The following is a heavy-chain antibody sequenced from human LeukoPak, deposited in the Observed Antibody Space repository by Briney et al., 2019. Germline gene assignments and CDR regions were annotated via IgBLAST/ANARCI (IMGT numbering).Heavy chain of an antibody. CDR1: GGTFSSYA. Sequence: GSSVKVSCKASGGTFSSYAISWVRQAPGQGLEWMGGIIPIFGTANYARKFQGRVTITTDESTSTAYMELSSLRPEDTAVYYCARFTRDYGGNSLSYYFDYWGQGTLVTVSS. CDR3: ARFTRDYGGNSLSYYFDY. V-gene: IGHV1-69*05. J-gene: IGHJ4*02. D-gene: IGHD4-23*01. CDR2: IIPIFGTA.